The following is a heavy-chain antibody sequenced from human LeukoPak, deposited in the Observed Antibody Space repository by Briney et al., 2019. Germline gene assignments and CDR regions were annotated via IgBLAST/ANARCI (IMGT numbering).Heavy chain of an antibody. Sequence: GGSLRLSCAASGFTFTNNFMSWVRQVPGKGLEWVANIKQDGSETTYADSVRGRFTIFRDNAKDSVYLQMNSPRAEDSATYYCVREGFYFFDFWGQGTLVTVSS. CDR3: VREGFYFFDF. V-gene: IGHV3-7*01. J-gene: IGHJ4*01. CDR1: GFTFTNNF. CDR2: IKQDGSET.